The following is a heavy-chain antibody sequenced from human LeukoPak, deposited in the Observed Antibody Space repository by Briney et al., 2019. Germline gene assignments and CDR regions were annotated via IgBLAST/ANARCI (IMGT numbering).Heavy chain of an antibody. CDR2: TIPIFGTA. J-gene: IGHJ3*02. D-gene: IGHD4-17*01. CDR3: ARGDYGDYADAFDI. CDR1: GGTCSSYA. V-gene: IGHV1-69*13. Sequence: SEKVSCKASGGTCSSYAISWVRQASGQGLEWMGGTIPIFGTANYAQKFQGRVTITADESTSTAYMELSSLRSEDTAVYYCARGDYGDYADAFDIWGQGTMVTVSS.